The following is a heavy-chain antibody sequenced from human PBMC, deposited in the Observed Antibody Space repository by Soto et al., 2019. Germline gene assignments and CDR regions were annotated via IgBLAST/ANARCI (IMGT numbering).Heavy chain of an antibody. CDR2: ISFDGSNE. CDR1: GFTFSDYA. V-gene: IGHV3-30-3*01. Sequence: GGSLRLSCAASGFTFSDYAMHWVRQAPGKGLEWVAIISFDGSNEHYADSVQGRFTISRDNSENTLYLQMNSLRADDTAVYYCARPAATVIFYSGMDVWGQGTTVTVSS. D-gene: IGHD4-17*01. CDR3: ARPAATVIFYSGMDV. J-gene: IGHJ6*02.